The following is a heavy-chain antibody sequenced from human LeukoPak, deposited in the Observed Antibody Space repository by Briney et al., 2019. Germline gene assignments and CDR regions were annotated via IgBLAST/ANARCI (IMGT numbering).Heavy chain of an antibody. CDR1: GFTFSSYG. D-gene: IGHD1-1*01. Sequence: GGSLRLSCAASGFTFSSYGMHWVRQAPGKGLEWVAVISYDGSNKYYSDSVKGRFTISRDNSKNTLYLQMNSLRAEDTAVYYCAKAGDYYFDYWGQGTLVTVSP. CDR2: ISYDGSNK. V-gene: IGHV3-30*18. J-gene: IGHJ4*02. CDR3: AKAGDYYFDY.